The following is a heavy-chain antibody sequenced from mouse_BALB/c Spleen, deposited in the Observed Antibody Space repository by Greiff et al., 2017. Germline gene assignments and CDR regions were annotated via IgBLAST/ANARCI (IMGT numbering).Heavy chain of an antibody. CDR1: GFTFSDYY. V-gene: IGHV5-4*02. D-gene: IGHD1-1*01. CDR2: ISDGGSYT. Sequence: DVKLVESGGRLVKPGGSLKLSCAASGFTFSDYYMYWVRQTPEKRLEWVATISDGGSYTYYPDSVKGRFTISRDNAKNNLYLQMSSLKSEDTAMYYCAREGGIITTVVETPFAYWGQGTLVTVSA. CDR3: AREGGIITTVVETPFAY. J-gene: IGHJ3*01.